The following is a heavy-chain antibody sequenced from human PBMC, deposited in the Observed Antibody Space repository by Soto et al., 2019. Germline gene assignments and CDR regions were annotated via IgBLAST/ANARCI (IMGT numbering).Heavy chain of an antibody. Sequence: PGGSLRLSCTASGFIFDTHSMNWVRQAPGKGLEWVALIRGSGDTFYAESVKGRLTISRDNSESTVHLQMHSLRTEDTARYYCAQLGRWTAALDYWGQGALVTVSS. CDR2: IRGSGDT. CDR3: AQLGRWTAALDY. D-gene: IGHD2-15*01. V-gene: IGHV3-23*01. J-gene: IGHJ4*02. CDR1: GFIFDTHS.